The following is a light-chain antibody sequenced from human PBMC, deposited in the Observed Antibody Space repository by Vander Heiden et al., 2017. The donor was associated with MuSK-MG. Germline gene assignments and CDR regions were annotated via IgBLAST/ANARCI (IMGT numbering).Light chain of an antibody. CDR1: RSNIGAGYD. Sequence: QSVLTQPPSVSGAPGQRVTISCTGSRSNIGAGYDVPWYQQLPGTAPKLLIYGNSNRPSGVPDRFSGSKSGTSASLAITGLQAEDEADYYCQSYDSSLSGVVFGGGTTLTVL. V-gene: IGLV1-40*01. CDR2: GNS. CDR3: QSYDSSLSGVV. J-gene: IGLJ2*01.